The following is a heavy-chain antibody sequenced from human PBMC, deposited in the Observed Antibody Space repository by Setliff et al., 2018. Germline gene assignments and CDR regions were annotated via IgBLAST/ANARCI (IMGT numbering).Heavy chain of an antibody. CDR2: INPSGGLT. Sequence: ASVKVSCKASGYTLTNYYMHWVRQAPGQGLEWMGIINPSGGLTNYAQKFQGRVTMTRDTSTTTVYMELSSLRSDDTAVYYCARAPLESGYYYGQGHYFDYWGQGTLVTVSS. V-gene: IGHV1-46*01. D-gene: IGHD5-18*01. CDR3: ARAPLESGYYYGQGHYFDY. CDR1: GYTLTNYY. J-gene: IGHJ4*02.